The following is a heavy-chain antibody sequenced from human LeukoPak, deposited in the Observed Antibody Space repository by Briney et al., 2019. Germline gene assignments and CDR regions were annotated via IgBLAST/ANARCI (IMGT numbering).Heavy chain of an antibody. CDR1: GGSISSYY. V-gene: IGHV4-59*01. D-gene: IGHD2-2*01. CDR3: ARVVVPASTHAFDI. CDR2: IYYSGST. J-gene: IGHJ3*02. Sequence: SETLSLTCTVSGGSISSYYWSWIRQPPGKGLEWIGYIYYSGSTNYNPSLKSRVTISVHTSKTQFSLKLSSVTAAHTAVYYCARVVVPASTHAFDIWGQGTMVTVSS.